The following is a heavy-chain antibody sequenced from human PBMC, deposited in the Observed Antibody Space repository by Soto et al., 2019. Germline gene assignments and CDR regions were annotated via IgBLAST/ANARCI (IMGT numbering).Heavy chain of an antibody. CDR1: GFTFRTYG. D-gene: IGHD1-26*01. Sequence: VQLVESGGGVVQPGRSLRLSCAASGFTFRTYGMYWVRQAPGKGMEWVAVIWNDASNKYYADSVKGRFTIYRDNSENTLYLQMNRLRAEDTAVYYCARGRVDGGELDLWGQGTLVTVSS. J-gene: IGHJ4*02. CDR2: IWNDASNK. V-gene: IGHV3-33*01. CDR3: ARGRVDGGELDL.